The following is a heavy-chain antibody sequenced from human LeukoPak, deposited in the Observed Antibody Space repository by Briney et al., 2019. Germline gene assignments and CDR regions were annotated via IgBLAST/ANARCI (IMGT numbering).Heavy chain of an antibody. CDR2: INHSGST. D-gene: IGHD3-3*01. Sequence: SETLSLTCAVYGGSFSGYYWSWIRQPPGKGLEWIGEINHSGSTNYNPSPKSRVTISVDTSKNQFSLKLSSVTAADTAVYYCASRGLRYYDFWSGYYTAGIFDYWGQGTLVTVSS. V-gene: IGHV4-34*01. CDR1: GGSFSGYY. CDR3: ASRGLRYYDFWSGYYTAGIFDY. J-gene: IGHJ4*02.